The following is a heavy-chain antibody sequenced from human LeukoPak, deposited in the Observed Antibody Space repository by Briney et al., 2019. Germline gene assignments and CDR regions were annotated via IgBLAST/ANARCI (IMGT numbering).Heavy chain of an antibody. Sequence: TLSVTCTVSGGSISSSSYYWGWIRQPPGKGLEWVGSNHYCGSTFYNPSLKSRVTIAVDSSKNQFSLKLSSVTAADTAVYYCARLLYYYDSSPSPAFDIWGQGTMVTVSS. J-gene: IGHJ3*02. CDR2: NHYCGST. CDR3: ARLLYYYDSSPSPAFDI. D-gene: IGHD3-22*01. CDR1: GGSISSSSYY. V-gene: IGHV4-39*01.